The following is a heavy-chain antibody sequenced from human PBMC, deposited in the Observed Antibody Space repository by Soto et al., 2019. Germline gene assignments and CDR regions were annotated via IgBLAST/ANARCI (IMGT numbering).Heavy chain of an antibody. V-gene: IGHV3-30*18. J-gene: IGHJ6*03. CDR1: GFTFSSYG. CDR2: ISYDGSNK. CDR3: AKDVVPAAYYYYYYMDV. D-gene: IGHD2-2*01. Sequence: QVQLVESGGGVVQPGRSLRLSCAASGFTFSSYGMHWVRQAPGKGLEWVALISYDGSNKYYADSVKGRFTISRDDSKNTLYLQMNSLRAEDTAVYYCAKDVVPAAYYYYYYMDVWGKGTTVTVSS.